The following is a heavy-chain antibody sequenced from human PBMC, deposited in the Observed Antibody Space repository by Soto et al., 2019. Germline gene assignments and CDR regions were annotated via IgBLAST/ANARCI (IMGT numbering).Heavy chain of an antibody. Sequence: ASVKVSCKASGYTFTSYGISWVRQAPGQGLEWMGWISAYNGNTNYAQKLQGRVTMTTDTSTSTAYMELRSLRSDDTAVYYCARDYGVGTAQTCFAPWGQGTLVPVSS. CDR1: GYTFTSYG. CDR3: ARDYGVGTAQTCFAP. CDR2: ISAYNGNT. V-gene: IGHV1-18*01. D-gene: IGHD2-15*01. J-gene: IGHJ5*02.